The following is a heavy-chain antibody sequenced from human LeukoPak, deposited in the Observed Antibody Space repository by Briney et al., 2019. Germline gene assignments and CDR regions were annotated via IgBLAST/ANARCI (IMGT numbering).Heavy chain of an antibody. CDR3: ARVMTTVTSFIDY. D-gene: IGHD4-17*01. CDR2: ISAYSGNT. Sequence: ASVKVSCKASGYTFTSYGISWVRQAPGQGLEWMGWISAYSGNTHYAQKLQGRVTMTTDTSTSTVYMELRSLRSDDTAVYYCARVMTTVTSFIDYWGQGTLVTVSS. CDR1: GYTFTSYG. V-gene: IGHV1-18*01. J-gene: IGHJ4*02.